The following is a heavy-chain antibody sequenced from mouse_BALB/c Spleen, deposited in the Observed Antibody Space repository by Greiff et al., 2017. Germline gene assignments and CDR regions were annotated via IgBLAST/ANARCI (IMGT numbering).Heavy chain of an antibody. V-gene: IGHV1-84*02. J-gene: IGHJ4*01. CDR2: IYPGSGNT. Sequence: VQLQQSGPELVKPGASVKISCKASGYTFTDYYLNWVKQKPGQGLEWIGWIYPGSGNTKYNEKFKGKATLTVDTSSSTAYMQLSSLTSEDTAVYFCARGWLPYAMDYWGQGTSVTVSS. CDR3: ARGWLPYAMDY. D-gene: IGHD2-3*01. CDR1: GYTFTDYY.